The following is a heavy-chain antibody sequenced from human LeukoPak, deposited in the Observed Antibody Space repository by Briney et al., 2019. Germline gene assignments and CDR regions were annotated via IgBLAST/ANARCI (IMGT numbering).Heavy chain of an antibody. CDR2: ISYDGSNK. Sequence: GRSLRLSCAASGFTFSSYGMHWVRQAPGKGLERVAVISYDGSNKYYADSVKGRFTISRDNSKNTLYLQMNSLRAEDTAVYYCAKDWSIVATSDWFDPWGQGTLVTVSS. V-gene: IGHV3-30*18. J-gene: IGHJ5*02. D-gene: IGHD5-12*01. CDR3: AKDWSIVATSDWFDP. CDR1: GFTFSSYG.